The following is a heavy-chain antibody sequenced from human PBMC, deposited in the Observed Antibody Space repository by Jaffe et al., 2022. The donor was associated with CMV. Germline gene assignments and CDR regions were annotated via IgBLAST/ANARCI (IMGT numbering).Heavy chain of an antibody. J-gene: IGHJ6*03. CDR3: TTDMGDGYNYYYYYYMDV. Sequence: EVQLVESGGGLVKPGGSLRLSCAASGFTFSNAWMSWVRQAPGKGLEWVGRIKSKTDGGTTDYAAPVKGRFTISRDDSKNTLYLQMNSLKTEDTAVYYCTTDMGDGYNYYYYYYMDVWGKGTTVTVSS. D-gene: IGHD5-12*01. CDR1: GFTFSNAW. V-gene: IGHV3-15*01. CDR2: IKSKTDGGTT.